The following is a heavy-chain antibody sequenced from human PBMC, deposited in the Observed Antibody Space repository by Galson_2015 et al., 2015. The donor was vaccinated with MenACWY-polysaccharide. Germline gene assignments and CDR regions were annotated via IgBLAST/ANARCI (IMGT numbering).Heavy chain of an antibody. CDR3: ARDHYSLDV. Sequence: SWIRQAPGKGLEWLSYISKSGDSIYYGDSVKGRFAISRDNAKNSVYLQLNSLQVEDTAIYYCARDHYSLDVSGQGTTVTVYS. J-gene: IGHJ6*02. CDR2: ISKSGDSI. V-gene: IGHV3-11*01.